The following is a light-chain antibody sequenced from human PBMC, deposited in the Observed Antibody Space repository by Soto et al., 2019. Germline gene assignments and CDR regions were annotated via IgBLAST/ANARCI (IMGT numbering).Light chain of an antibody. Sequence: ESQMPPSPSTPSASVGNRVTITFRASQSISSWLAWYQQKPGKAPKLLIYDASSLESGVPSRFSGSGSGTEFTLTISSLQPDDFATYYCQQYNSYLYTFGQGTKVDIK. J-gene: IGKJ2*01. CDR1: QSISSW. V-gene: IGKV1-5*01. CDR2: DAS. CDR3: QQYNSYLYT.